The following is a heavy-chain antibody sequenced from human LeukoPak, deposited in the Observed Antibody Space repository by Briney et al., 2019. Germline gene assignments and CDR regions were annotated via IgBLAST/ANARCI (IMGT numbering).Heavy chain of an antibody. D-gene: IGHD1-20*01. CDR2: IYYSGST. V-gene: IGHV4-59*12. CDR3: ARDLTGTSNAEYFDY. CDR1: GGSIIAFY. J-gene: IGHJ4*02. Sequence: SETLSLTCTVSGGSIIAFYWSWIRQPPGKGLEWIGYIYYSGSTNYTPSLKSRVTMSVDTSKNQFSLKLRSVTAADTAAYYCARDLTGTSNAEYFDYWGQGTLVTVSS.